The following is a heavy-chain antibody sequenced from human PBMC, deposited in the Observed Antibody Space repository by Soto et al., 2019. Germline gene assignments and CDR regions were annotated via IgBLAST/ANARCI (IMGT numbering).Heavy chain of an antibody. Sequence: QVQLVQSGAEVKKPRSSVKVSCKASGGTFSSYTISWVRQAPGQGLEWMGRIIPILGIANSGQKFQGRVTITADKSTSTAYMELSSLRSEDTAVYYCGRGSPQTSHSYYYYCYGMVVWGQGTTVTVSS. J-gene: IGHJ6*02. CDR2: IIPILGIA. V-gene: IGHV1-69*02. D-gene: IGHD2-2*01. CDR1: GGTFSSYT. CDR3: GRGSPQTSHSYYYYCYGMVV.